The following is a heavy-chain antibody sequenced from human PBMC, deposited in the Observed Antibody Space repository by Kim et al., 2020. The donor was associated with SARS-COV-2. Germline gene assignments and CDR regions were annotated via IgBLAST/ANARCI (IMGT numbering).Heavy chain of an antibody. D-gene: IGHD6-13*01. Sequence: GGSLRLSCAASGFTFSSYGMHWVRQAPGKGLEWVAVISYDGSNKYYADSVKGRFTISRDNSKNTLYLQMNSLRAEDTAVYYCAKDSNLYSSSPFGMDVWG. CDR2: ISYDGSNK. CDR1: GFTFSSYG. V-gene: IGHV3-30*18. CDR3: AKDSNLYSSSPFGMDV. J-gene: IGHJ6*01.